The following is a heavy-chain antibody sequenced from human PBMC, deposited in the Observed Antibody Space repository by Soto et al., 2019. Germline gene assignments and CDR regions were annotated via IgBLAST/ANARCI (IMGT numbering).Heavy chain of an antibody. Sequence: SETLSLTCTVSGGSISSGGSYWGWIRQPPGKGLEWIGYIYYSGNTILNPSLRSRVTLSVDTSKNQFSLNLSSVTAADTAVYYCVRYCSTSKCPFDYWGQGTLVTVSS. CDR3: VRYCSTSKCPFDY. J-gene: IGHJ4*02. D-gene: IGHD2-2*01. CDR1: GGSISSGGSY. CDR2: IYYSGNT. V-gene: IGHV4-30-4*01.